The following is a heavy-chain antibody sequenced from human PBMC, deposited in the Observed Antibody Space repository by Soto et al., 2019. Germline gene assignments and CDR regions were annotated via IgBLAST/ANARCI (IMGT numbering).Heavy chain of an antibody. D-gene: IGHD2-15*01. CDR3: ARVLKVVAATPDAFDI. CDR1: GFTFSSYA. Sequence: GGSLRLSCAASGFTFSSYAMHWVRQAPGKGLEWVAVISYDGSNKYYADSVKGRFTISRDNSKNTLYLQMNSLRAEDTAVYYCARVLKVVAATPDAFDIWGQGTMVTVS. CDR2: ISYDGSNK. J-gene: IGHJ3*02. V-gene: IGHV3-30-3*01.